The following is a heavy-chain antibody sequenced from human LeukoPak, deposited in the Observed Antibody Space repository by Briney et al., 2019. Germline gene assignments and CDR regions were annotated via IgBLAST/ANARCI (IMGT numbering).Heavy chain of an antibody. CDR1: GFTFSTYA. CDR2: ISGSGANT. D-gene: IGHD3-16*02. CDR3: AKEGAGYTNPYYFDY. J-gene: IGHJ4*02. V-gene: IGHV3-23*01. Sequence: GGSLRLSCAASGFTFSTYAMSWVRQAPGKGLEWVPTISGSGANTYYADSVRGRFTISRDNSKNTLYLHMNSLRAEDTAVYYCAKEGAGYTNPYYFDYWGQGTLVTVSS.